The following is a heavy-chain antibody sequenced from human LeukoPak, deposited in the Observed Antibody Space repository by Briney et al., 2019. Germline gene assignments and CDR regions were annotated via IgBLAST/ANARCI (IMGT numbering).Heavy chain of an antibody. D-gene: IGHD2/OR15-2a*01. CDR2: INPNSGGT. V-gene: IGHV1-2*02. CDR1: GYTFTGFY. CDR3: ARDFGVIVAGYMDV. J-gene: IGHJ6*03. Sequence: ASVKASCKASGYTFTGFYMHWVRQAPGQGLEWMGWINPNSGGTNYAQKFQGRVTMTRDTSTSTAYMELSRLRSDDTAVYYCARDFGVIVAGYMDVWGKGTTVTVSS.